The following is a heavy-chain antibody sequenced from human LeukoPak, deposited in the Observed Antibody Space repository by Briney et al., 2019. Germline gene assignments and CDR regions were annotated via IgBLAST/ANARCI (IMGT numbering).Heavy chain of an antibody. V-gene: IGHV4-39*01. Sequence: PSQTLSLTCTVSGGSISSSSHYWGWIRQPPGKWLEWIASIHYSGGSNYNPSLKSRVTISVDTSKNQVSLKVRSVTAADTAVYYCAKHESLIAFDIWGQGTMVTVSS. CDR1: GGSISSSSHY. CDR3: AKHESLIAFDI. J-gene: IGHJ3*02. CDR2: IHYSGGS.